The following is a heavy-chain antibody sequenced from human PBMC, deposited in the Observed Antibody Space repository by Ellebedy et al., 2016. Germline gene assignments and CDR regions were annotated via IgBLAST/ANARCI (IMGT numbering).Heavy chain of an antibody. J-gene: IGHJ4*02. CDR1: GFSFNTFF. V-gene: IGHV3-23*01. CDR3: RQGHYFDQ. Sequence: GGSLRLXCSASGFSFNTFFMSWVRQAPGKGLQWVSTINAAGDNTRFADSVKGRFTISRDNSKNTLYLQMNNLRVEDTALYYCRQGHYFDQWGQGALVTVSS. CDR2: INAAGDNT.